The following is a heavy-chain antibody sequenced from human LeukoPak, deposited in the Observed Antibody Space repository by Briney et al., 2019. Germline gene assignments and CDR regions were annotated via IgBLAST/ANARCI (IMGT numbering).Heavy chain of an antibody. CDR2: ISDGFGST. CDR1: GFTFRTYA. D-gene: IGHD2-15*01. Sequence: GRSLRLSCAACGFTFRTYAMSWVRQAPGKGLEWVSAISDGFGSTYYADSVKGRFTISRDNSKSTLYLQMNSLRADDTAVYYCARACSGGSCYLVAFDIWGQGTMVTVSS. CDR3: ARACSGGSCYLVAFDI. V-gene: IGHV3-23*01. J-gene: IGHJ3*02.